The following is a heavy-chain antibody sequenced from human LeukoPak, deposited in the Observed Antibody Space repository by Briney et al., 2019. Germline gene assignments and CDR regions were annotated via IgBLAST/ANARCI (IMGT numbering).Heavy chain of an antibody. V-gene: IGHV3-66*01. D-gene: IGHD1-26*01. CDR1: GFTVSSSC. CDR2: IYSGGST. J-gene: IGHJ5*02. Sequence: GGSLRLSCAASGFTVSSSCMSWVRQAPGKGLEWVSVIYSGGSTYYADSVKGRFTISRDNSKNTLYLQMNSLRAEDTGVYYCAGGDTTVHLVLFDPWRHRNPGTVSS. CDR3: AGGDTTVHLVLFDP.